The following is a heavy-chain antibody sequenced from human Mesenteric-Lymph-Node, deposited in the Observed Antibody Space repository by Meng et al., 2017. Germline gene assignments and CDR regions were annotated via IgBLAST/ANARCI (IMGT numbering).Heavy chain of an antibody. CDR3: ARIKYENSGYYSSYYYYGMDV. J-gene: IGHJ6*02. V-gene: IGHV1-2*02. D-gene: IGHD3-22*01. CDR2: INPKSGAT. Sequence: ASVKVSCKASGYTFTSYGISWVRQAPGQGLEWMGWINPKSGATNYAQKYEDRVTLTRDTSTNTAYMELGWLRPDDTAVYYCARIKYENSGYYSSYYYYGMDVWGQGTTVTVSS. CDR1: GYTFTSYG.